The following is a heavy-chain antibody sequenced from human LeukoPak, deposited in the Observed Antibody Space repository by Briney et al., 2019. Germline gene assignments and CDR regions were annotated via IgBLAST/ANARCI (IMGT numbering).Heavy chain of an antibody. Sequence: PGGSLRLSCAASGFTFSSYGMHWVRQALGKGLEWVAFIRYDGSNKYYADSVKGRFTISRDNAKNSLYLQMNSLRAEDMALYYCAKDLAHSGYSYGYGDAFDIWGQGTMVTVSS. J-gene: IGHJ3*02. V-gene: IGHV3-30*02. D-gene: IGHD5-18*01. CDR1: GFTFSSYG. CDR3: AKDLAHSGYSYGYGDAFDI. CDR2: IRYDGSNK.